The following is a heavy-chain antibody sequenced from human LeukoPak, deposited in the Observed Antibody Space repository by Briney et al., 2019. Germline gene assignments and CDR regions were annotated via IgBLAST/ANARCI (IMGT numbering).Heavy chain of an antibody. D-gene: IGHD3-16*02. V-gene: IGHV3-21*04. J-gene: IGHJ4*02. CDR2: ISSSSSYI. CDR3: ARIIALNYDYVWGSYRLYYFDY. CDR1: GFTFSSYS. Sequence: SGGSLRLSCAASGFTFSSYSMSWVRQAPGKGLEWVSSISSSSSYIYYADSVKGRFTISRDNAKNSLYLQMNSLRAEDTALYYCARIIALNYDYVWGSYRLYYFDYWGQGTLVTVSS.